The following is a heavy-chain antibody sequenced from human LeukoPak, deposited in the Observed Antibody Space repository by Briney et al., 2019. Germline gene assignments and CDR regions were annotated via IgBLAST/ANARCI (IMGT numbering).Heavy chain of an antibody. J-gene: IGHJ4*02. CDR2: IYTSGTT. CDR3: ARDAMYYYGSRTYFFFEY. V-gene: IGHV4-38-2*02. CDR1: GYSISSGYY. D-gene: IGHD3-10*01. Sequence: SETLSLTCTVSGYSISSGYYWGWIRQPPGKGLEWIGHIYTSGTTNYNPSLKSRVTMSIDTSKNQFSLKLSSITAADTAVYYCARDAMYYYGSRTYFFFEYWGQGTLVTVSS.